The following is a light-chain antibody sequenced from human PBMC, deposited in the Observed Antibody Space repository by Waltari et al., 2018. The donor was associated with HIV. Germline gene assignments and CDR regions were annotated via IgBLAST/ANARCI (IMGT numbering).Light chain of an antibody. J-gene: IGLJ3*02. CDR1: SPNIGRNY. Sequence: QSVMTQPPSASGTPGQRVTISCSGSSPNIGRNYVNWYQQLPGTTPKLLIYRNNQRPSGVPARVSGSKSGTSAALAISGLRSEDEADYYCAAWDDSLSGSWVFGGGTQVTVL. CDR3: AAWDDSLSGSWV. V-gene: IGLV1-47*01. CDR2: RNN.